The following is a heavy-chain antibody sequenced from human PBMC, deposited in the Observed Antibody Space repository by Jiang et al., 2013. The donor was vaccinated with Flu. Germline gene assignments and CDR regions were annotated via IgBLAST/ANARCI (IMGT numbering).Heavy chain of an antibody. V-gene: IGHV5-51*01. CDR1: GYSFTDYW. CDR3: TMAADGTFWFDP. CDR2: IYPGGSRT. D-gene: IGHD6-13*01. J-gene: IGHJ5*02. Sequence: GYSFTDYWIGWVRQMPEKGLEWMGIIYPGGSRTIYNPSFQGQVTISVDKSITTAYLQWSSLKASDTAMYYCTMAADGTFWFDPWGQGTLVTVSS.